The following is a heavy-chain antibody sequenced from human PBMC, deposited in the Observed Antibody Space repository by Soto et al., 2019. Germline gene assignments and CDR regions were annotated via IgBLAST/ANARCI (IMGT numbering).Heavy chain of an antibody. D-gene: IGHD3-3*01. V-gene: IGHV1-18*01. CDR3: ARGHLRFLEWLHPPAPKTGYFDY. CDR2: ISAYNGNT. CDR1: GYTFTSYG. J-gene: IGHJ4*02. Sequence: ASVKVSCKASGYTFTSYGISWVRQAPGQGLEWMGWISAYNGNTNYAQKLQGRVTMTTDTSTSTAYMELRSLRSDDTAVYYCARGHLRFLEWLHPPAPKTGYFDYWGQGTLVTVSS.